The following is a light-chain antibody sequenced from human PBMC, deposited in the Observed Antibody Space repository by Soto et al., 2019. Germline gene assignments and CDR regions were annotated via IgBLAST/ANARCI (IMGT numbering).Light chain of an antibody. J-gene: IGLJ2*01. CDR1: SSDVGGYNN. V-gene: IGLV2-14*01. Sequence: QSALTQPASVSGSPGQSITISCTGTSSDVGGYNNVSWYQQHPGNAPKLMIYDVSKRPYGVSNRFSVSKSGNTASLTISGLQAEDEADYYRSSFTISRTIVVFVGGTQLTAL. CDR2: DVS. CDR3: SSFTISRTIVV.